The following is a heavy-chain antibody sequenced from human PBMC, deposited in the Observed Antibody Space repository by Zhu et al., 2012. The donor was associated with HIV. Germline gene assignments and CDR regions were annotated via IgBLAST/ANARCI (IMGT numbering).Heavy chain of an antibody. D-gene: IGHD2-15*01. CDR1: GYSIFSGYY. CDR3: ATKGGILQWWKVLPILVRP. CDR2: FYRTGDI. V-gene: IGHV4-38-2*02. J-gene: IGHJ5*02. Sequence: QVQLQESGPGLVKPSETLSLTCTVSGYSIFSGYYWGWVRHAPRGRAWNGLGSFYRTGDIYYNPSLKSRVTISGDMSKNQFSLRLNSVTAADTAVYYCATKGGILQWWKVLPILVRPWSQGTLVTVSS.